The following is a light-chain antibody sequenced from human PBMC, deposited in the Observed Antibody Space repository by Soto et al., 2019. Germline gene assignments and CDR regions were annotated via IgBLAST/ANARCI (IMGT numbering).Light chain of an antibody. J-gene: IGLJ1*01. CDR3: AAWDDGLSGYV. Sequence: QSVLTQPPSASGTPGQRVTTPCSGSSSNIGKNSVYWYQQFPGTAPTLLIYSNNKRPSGVPDRFSASKSGTSASLAISGLRSEDEADYYCAAWDDGLSGYVFGTGTKVTVL. CDR2: SNN. CDR1: SSNIGKNS. V-gene: IGLV1-47*02.